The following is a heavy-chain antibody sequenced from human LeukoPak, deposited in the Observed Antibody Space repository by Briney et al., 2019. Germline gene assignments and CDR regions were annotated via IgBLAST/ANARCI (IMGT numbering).Heavy chain of an antibody. D-gene: IGHD3-22*01. Sequence: GGSLRLSCAASGFTFSSYSMNWVRQAPGKGLEWVSYISSSSSTIYYADSVKGRFTISRDNAKNSLYLQMNSLRAEDTAVYYCARGAVRGATMIVVVTPQYDIWGQGTMVTVSS. CDR2: ISSSSSTI. V-gene: IGHV3-48*04. J-gene: IGHJ3*02. CDR3: ARGAVRGATMIVVVTPQYDI. CDR1: GFTFSSYS.